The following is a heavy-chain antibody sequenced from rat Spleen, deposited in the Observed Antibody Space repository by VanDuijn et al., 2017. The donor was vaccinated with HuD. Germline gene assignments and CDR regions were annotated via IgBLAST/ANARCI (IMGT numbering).Heavy chain of an antibody. D-gene: IGHD1-11*01. CDR3: ARLGTEAIGNWFSY. J-gene: IGHJ3*01. CDR1: GFTFSKYD. Sequence: EVQLVESGGGLVQPGGSLKLSCAASGFTFSKYDMAWVRQAPTKGLEWIASISTGGGNTYYRDSVKGRFTISRDNAKSTLYLQVDSLRSEDTATYYCARLGTEAIGNWFSYWGQGTLVTVSS. V-gene: IGHV5-25*01. CDR2: ISTGGGNT.